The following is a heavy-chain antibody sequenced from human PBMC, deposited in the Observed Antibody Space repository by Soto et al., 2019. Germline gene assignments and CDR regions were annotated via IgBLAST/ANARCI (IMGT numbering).Heavy chain of an antibody. Sequence: SETLSLTCTVSGGSISSGGYYWSWIRQSPGKGLEWIGFIYYGGSTNYNPSLKSRVTISVDTPKNQFSLKLSSVTAADTALFSCAKNWSGGSWFQWGRETLLTFPS. D-gene: IGHD3-10*01. CDR3: AKNWSGGSWFQ. J-gene: IGHJ2*01. V-gene: IGHV4-61*08. CDR1: GGSISSGGYY. CDR2: IYYGGST.